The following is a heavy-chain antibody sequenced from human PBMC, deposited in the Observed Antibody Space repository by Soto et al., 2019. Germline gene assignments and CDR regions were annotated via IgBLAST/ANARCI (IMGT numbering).Heavy chain of an antibody. V-gene: IGHV3-9*01. J-gene: IGHJ5*02. D-gene: IGHD6-13*01. CDR3: AKAGAAGTYNWFDP. Sequence: EVQLVESGGGLVQPGRSLRLSCAASGFTVDDYAMHWVRQAPGKGLEWVSGISWKSGSIVYADSVKGRFTISRDNAKYSLYLKMNSLRAEDTALYYCAKAGAAGTYNWFDPWGKGTLVTVSS. CDR2: ISWKSGSI. CDR1: GFTVDDYA.